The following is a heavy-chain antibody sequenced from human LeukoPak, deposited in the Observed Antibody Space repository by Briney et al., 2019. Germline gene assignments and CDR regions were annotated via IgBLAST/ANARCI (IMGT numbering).Heavy chain of an antibody. Sequence: SETLSLTCAVYGGSFSGYYWSWIRQPPGKGLEWIGEINHSGSTNYNPSLKSRVTISVDTSKNQFSLKLSSVTAADTAVCYCARGRHIVVVPAALYYFDYWGQGTLVTVSS. V-gene: IGHV4-34*01. J-gene: IGHJ4*02. CDR2: INHSGST. D-gene: IGHD2-2*01. CDR3: ARGRHIVVVPAALYYFDY. CDR1: GGSFSGYY.